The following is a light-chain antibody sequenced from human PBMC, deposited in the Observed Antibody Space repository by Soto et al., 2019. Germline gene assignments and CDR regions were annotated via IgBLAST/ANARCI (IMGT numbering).Light chain of an antibody. CDR2: DNL. V-gene: IGLV1-51*01. J-gene: IGLJ2*01. Sequence: QSVLTQPPSVSATPGQKVTISCSGSNSNIGNNYVSWYQQLPGTAPKLLIYDNLHRPSGIPDRFSGSKSGTSATLAITGLQAGDEADYYCGTWDSRLSVGVFGGGTKVTV. CDR3: GTWDSRLSVGV. CDR1: NSNIGNNY.